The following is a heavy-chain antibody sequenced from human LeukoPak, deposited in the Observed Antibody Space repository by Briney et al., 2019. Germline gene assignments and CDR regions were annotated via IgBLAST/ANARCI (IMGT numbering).Heavy chain of an antibody. V-gene: IGHV3-7*03. CDR1: GFTFSSYW. CDR2: IKQDGSEK. Sequence: GESLRLSCAASGFTFSSYWMSWVRQAPGKGLEWVANIKQDGSEKYYVDSVKGRFTISRDNAKNSLYLQMNSLRAEDTALYYCARDGDYGSGSYDYWGQGTLVTVSS. CDR3: ARDGDYGSGSYDY. D-gene: IGHD3-10*01. J-gene: IGHJ4*02.